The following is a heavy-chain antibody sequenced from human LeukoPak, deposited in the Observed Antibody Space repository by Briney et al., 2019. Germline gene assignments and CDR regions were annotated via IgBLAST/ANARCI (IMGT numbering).Heavy chain of an antibody. D-gene: IGHD3-3*01. CDR1: DDSIISSSYY. J-gene: IGHJ5*02. CDR3: ARVSDFLFDP. V-gene: IGHV4-31*03. Sequence: PSETLSLTCSVSDDSIISSSYYWGWIRQHPGKGLEWIGYIYYSGSTYYNPSLKSRVTISVDTSKNQFSLKLSSVTAADTAVYYCARVSDFLFDPWGQGTLVTVSS. CDR2: IYYSGST.